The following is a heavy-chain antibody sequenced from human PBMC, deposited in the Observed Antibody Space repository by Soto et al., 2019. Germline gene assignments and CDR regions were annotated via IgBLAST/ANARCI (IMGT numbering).Heavy chain of an antibody. Sequence: EVQLVESGGGLVKPGGSLRLSCAVSGFTFSAYTMSWVRQPPGKGLEWVATISSISTYIKYADSVKGGFTISRDNARNSLYLQMDSLRVEDTAVYYSARVHIAARDYWGQGTLVTVSS. CDR3: ARVHIAARDY. J-gene: IGHJ4*02. D-gene: IGHD6-6*01. CDR2: ISSISTYI. CDR1: GFTFSAYT. V-gene: IGHV3-21*01.